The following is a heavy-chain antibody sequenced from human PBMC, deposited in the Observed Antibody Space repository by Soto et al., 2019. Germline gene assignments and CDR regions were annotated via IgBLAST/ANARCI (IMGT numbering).Heavy chain of an antibody. CDR3: ARHRFNYYDDTVYYYFDY. V-gene: IGHV1-18*01. CDR2: VSPYNGNT. CDR1: GYSFTSFG. Sequence: QVQLVQSGTEVKKPGASVKVTCKPSGYSFTSFGISWMRQAPGQGLEWLGWVSPYNGNTYSAQSLQGRLTMTTDTARGTVYMELTGLTINDTAVYYCARHRFNYYDDTVYYYFDYWGQGTLVTVSS. D-gene: IGHD3-22*01. J-gene: IGHJ4*02.